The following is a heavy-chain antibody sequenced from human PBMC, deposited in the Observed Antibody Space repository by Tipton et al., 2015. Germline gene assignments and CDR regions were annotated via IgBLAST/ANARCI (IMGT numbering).Heavy chain of an antibody. D-gene: IGHD6-13*01. Sequence: SLRLSCAASGFTFSSYWMSWVRQAPGKGLEWVANINQDGSEIYYVDSVKGRFTISRDNAKNSLYLQMNSLRAEDTAVYYCARDGQQPPGLEYWGQGTLITVTS. CDR2: INQDGSEI. CDR1: GFTFSSYW. J-gene: IGHJ4*02. CDR3: ARDGQQPPGLEY. V-gene: IGHV3-7*01.